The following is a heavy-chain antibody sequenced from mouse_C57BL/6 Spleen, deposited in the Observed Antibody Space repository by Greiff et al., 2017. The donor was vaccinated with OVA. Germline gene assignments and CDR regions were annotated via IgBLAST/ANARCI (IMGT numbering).Heavy chain of an antibody. CDR1: GFNIKDYY. V-gene: IGHV14-2*01. Sequence: VQLKESGAELVKPGASVKLSCTASGFNIKDYYMHWVKQRTEQGLEWIGRIDPEDGETKYAPKFQGKATITADTSSNPAYLPLSSLTSEDTAVDYCARGTVVAPYAMDYWGQGTSVTVSS. CDR3: ARGTVVAPYAMDY. D-gene: IGHD1-1*01. CDR2: IDPEDGET. J-gene: IGHJ4*01.